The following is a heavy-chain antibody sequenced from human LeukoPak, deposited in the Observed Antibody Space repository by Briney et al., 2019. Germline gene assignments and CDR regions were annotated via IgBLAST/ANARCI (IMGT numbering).Heavy chain of an antibody. Sequence: GGSLRLSCTASGFTFSGYSMNWIRQAPGKGLERVSSFGTRSTSVYHAGSVKGRFAISRDNAKNSLYLQMNSLRAEDTALYYCAREVSEGFDFWGQGTLVTVSS. D-gene: IGHD3-22*01. CDR2: FGTRSTSV. CDR1: GFTFSGYS. V-gene: IGHV3-21*01. CDR3: AREVSEGFDF. J-gene: IGHJ4*02.